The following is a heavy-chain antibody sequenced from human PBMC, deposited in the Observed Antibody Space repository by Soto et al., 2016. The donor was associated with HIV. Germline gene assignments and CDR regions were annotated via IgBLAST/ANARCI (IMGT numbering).Heavy chain of an antibody. CDR2: IIPIFDTA. Sequence: QVQLVQSGAEVKKPGSSVKVSCKASGGTFSSYAINWVRQAPGQGLEWMGGIIPIFDTANYAQKFQGRVTITADESTSTAYMELSSLRSEDTAVYYCARRALLYTYFDYVGARERWYHRLL. D-gene: IGHD2-15*01. CDR1: GGTFSSYA. CDR3: ARRALLYTYFDY. J-gene: IGHJ4*02. V-gene: IGHV1-69*12.